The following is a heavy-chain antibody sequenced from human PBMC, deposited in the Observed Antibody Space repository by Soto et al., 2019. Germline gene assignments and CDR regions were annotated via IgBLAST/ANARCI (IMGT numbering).Heavy chain of an antibody. CDR2: ISYDGSNK. V-gene: IGHV3-30*18. CDR3: AKDQATVVPAAFDY. Sequence: QVQLVESGGGVVQPGRYLRLSCAASGFTFSSYGMHWVRQAPGKGLEWVAVISYDGSNKYYADSVKGRFTISRDNSKNTLYLQMNSLRAEDTAVYYCAKDQATVVPAAFDYWGQGTLVTVSS. D-gene: IGHD4-17*01. J-gene: IGHJ4*02. CDR1: GFTFSSYG.